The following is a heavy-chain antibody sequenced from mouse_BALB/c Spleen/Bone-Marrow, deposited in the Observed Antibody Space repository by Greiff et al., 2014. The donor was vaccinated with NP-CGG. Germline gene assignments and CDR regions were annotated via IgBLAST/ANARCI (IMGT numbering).Heavy chain of an antibody. D-gene: IGHD2-4*01. CDR1: GFNIKDTY. V-gene: IGHV14-3*02. J-gene: IGHJ2*01. CDR2: IDPANGNT. Sequence: VQLKESGAELVKPGASVKLSCTASGFNIKDTYTHWVKQRPEQGLEWIGRIDPANGNTKYDPKFQGKATITADTSSNTAYLQLSSLTSEDTAVYYCALYYDYDVGYWGQGTTLTVSS. CDR3: ALYYDYDVGY.